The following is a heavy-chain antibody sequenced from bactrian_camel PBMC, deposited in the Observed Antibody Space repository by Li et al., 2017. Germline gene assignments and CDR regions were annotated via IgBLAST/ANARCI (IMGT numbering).Heavy chain of an antibody. D-gene: IGHD6*01. Sequence: VQLVESGGGSVEAGESLRLSCRPSGLPYGSNCLGWWRQPPGKEREGVARIWTGDDVANYADSVKGRFTISRDNANNILYLEMSGLKPEDTAMYYCAASTSFGGSWFSQKRYLYWGQGTQVTVS. V-gene: IGHV3S55*01. J-gene: IGHJ4*01. CDR2: IWTGDDVA. CDR3: AASTSFGGSWFSQKRYLY. CDR1: GLPYGSNC.